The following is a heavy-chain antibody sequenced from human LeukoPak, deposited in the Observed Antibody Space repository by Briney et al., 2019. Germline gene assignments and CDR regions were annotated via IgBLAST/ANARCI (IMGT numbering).Heavy chain of an antibody. Sequence: ASVKVSCKASGYTFTGYYMHWVRQAPGQGLEWMGWINPNSGGTNYAQKFQGRVTMTRDTSISTAYMELNSLRSDDTAVYYCARGTYYDSSGYSGVRLFDYWGQGTLLTVSS. CDR1: GYTFTGYY. J-gene: IGHJ4*02. CDR3: ARGTYYDSSGYSGVRLFDY. V-gene: IGHV1-2*02. CDR2: INPNSGGT. D-gene: IGHD3-22*01.